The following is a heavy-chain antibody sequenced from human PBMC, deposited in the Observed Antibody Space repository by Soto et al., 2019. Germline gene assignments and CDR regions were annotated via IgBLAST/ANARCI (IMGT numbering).Heavy chain of an antibody. J-gene: IGHJ6*03. V-gene: IGHV4-31*03. CDR1: DGYIRSGGYY. CDR3: ARLKSPTYYDFWSGYFDYYYYYMDV. D-gene: IGHD3-3*01. Sequence: SEPMCLTSTVSDGYIRSGGYYRSWIRKHPGKGLKRIGYIYYSGSTYYNPSLKSRVTISVDTSKNQFSLKLSSVTAADTAVYYCARLKSPTYYDFWSGYFDYYYYYMDVWGKGTTVTVSS. CDR2: IYYSGST.